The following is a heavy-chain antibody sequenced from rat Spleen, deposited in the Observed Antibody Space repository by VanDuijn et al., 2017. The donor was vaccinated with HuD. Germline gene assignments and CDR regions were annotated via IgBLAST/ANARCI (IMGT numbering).Heavy chain of an antibody. CDR1: GFSLTSDG. D-gene: IGHD1-9*01. Sequence: QVQLKESGPGLVQPSQTLSLTCTVSGFSLTSDGVSWVRQPPGKGLEWIAAVSSGGNTYYDSTLKSRLSISRDTSKSQVFLKMYSLQTEDTAIYFCTREGHTMDRATYWFAYWGQGVMVTVSS. V-gene: IGHV2S12*01. CDR3: TREGHTMDRATYWFAY. J-gene: IGHJ2*01. CDR2: VSSGGNT.